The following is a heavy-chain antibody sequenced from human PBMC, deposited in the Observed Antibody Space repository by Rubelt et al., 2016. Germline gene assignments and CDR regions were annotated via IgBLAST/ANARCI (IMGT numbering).Heavy chain of an antibody. V-gene: IGHV1-3*01. CDR2: INAGHGNT. CDR3: ARGDIVVVVAASNPLDY. CDR1: GYTFTSYA. Sequence: QVQLVQSGAEVKKPGASVKVSCKASGYTFTSYAMHWVRQAPGQRLEWMGWINAGHGNTKYSQKFQGRVTITRETSASTAYMELSSLRSEDTAVYYCARGDIVVVVAASNPLDYWGQGILVTVSS. D-gene: IGHD2-15*01. J-gene: IGHJ4*02.